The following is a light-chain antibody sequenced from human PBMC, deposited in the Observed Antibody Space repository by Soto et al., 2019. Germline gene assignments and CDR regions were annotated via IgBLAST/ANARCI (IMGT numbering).Light chain of an antibody. CDR1: SSDVGDYNY. J-gene: IGLJ1*01. CDR2: EVS. V-gene: IGLV2-8*01. CDR3: SSYAGSNNYV. Sequence: QSVLTQPPSASGSPGQSVTISCIGTSSDVGDYNYVSWYQHHPGKAPKLMIFEVSKQPSGVPDRFSGSKSGNTASLTISGLQAEDEADYYCSSYAGSNNYVFGTGTKLTVL.